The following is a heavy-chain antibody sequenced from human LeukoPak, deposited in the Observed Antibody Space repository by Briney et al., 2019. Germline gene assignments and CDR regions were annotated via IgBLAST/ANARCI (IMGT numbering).Heavy chain of an antibody. V-gene: IGHV3-30*02. CDR1: VFTFSSYG. Sequence: GGSLRLSCAASVFTFSSYGMHWVRQAPGTGLEWVAFIRYDGSNKYYADSVKGRFTISRDNSKNTLYLQMNRLRAEETAVYYCAKDKRYFDRLLGGDAFDIWGQGTMVTVSS. D-gene: IGHD3-9*01. J-gene: IGHJ3*02. CDR3: AKDKRYFDRLLGGDAFDI. CDR2: IRYDGSNK.